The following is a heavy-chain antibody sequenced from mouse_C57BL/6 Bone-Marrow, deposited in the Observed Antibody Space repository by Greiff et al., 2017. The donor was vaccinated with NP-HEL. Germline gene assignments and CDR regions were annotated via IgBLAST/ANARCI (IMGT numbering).Heavy chain of an antibody. CDR1: GYTFTDHT. V-gene: IGHV1-78*01. Sequence: QVQLQQSDAELVKPGASVKISCKVSGYTFTDHTIHWMKQRPEQGLEWIGYIYPRDGSTKYTEKFKGKATLTADKSSSTAYMPLNSLTSEDSAVYFCARSAYYYSSSAWFAYWGQGTLVTVSA. D-gene: IGHD1-1*01. CDR2: IYPRDGST. CDR3: ARSAYYYSSSAWFAY. J-gene: IGHJ3*01.